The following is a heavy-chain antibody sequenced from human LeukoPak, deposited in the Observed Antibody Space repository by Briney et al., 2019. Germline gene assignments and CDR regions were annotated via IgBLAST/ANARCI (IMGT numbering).Heavy chain of an antibody. J-gene: IGHJ4*02. CDR2: INHSGST. V-gene: IGHV4-34*01. Sequence: SETLSLTCAVYGGSFSGYYWSWIRQPPGKGLEWIGEINHSGSTNYNPSLKSRVTISVDTSKNQFSLKLSSVTAADTAVYYCARRGDYGLFDYWGQGTLVTVSS. CDR3: ARRGDYGLFDY. CDR1: GGSFSGYY. D-gene: IGHD4/OR15-4a*01.